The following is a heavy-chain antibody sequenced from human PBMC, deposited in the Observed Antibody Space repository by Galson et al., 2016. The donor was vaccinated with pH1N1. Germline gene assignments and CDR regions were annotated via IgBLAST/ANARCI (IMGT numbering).Heavy chain of an antibody. CDR1: GFTLDDYA. D-gene: IGHD7-27*01. CDR3: AKDTGYLTGDQDSFDM. V-gene: IGHV3-9*01. Sequence: SLRPSCAASGFTLDDYAMHWVRQAPGKGLEWVSGISWNSGTLGYADSVKGRFTISRDNAKNSLYLQMNSLRPEDTALYYCAKDTGYLTGDQDSFDMWGQGTMVTVSS. CDR2: ISWNSGTL. J-gene: IGHJ3*02.